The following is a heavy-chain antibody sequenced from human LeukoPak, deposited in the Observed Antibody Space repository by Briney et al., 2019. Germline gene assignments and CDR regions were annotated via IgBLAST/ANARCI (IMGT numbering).Heavy chain of an antibody. CDR3: ARDQNCSGGSCYSGWEEDGMDV. Sequence: ASVKVSCKASGYTFTSYYMHWVRQAPGQGLEWMGIINPSGGSTSYAQEFQGRATMTRDTSTSTVYMELSSLRSEDTAVYYCARDQNCSGGSCYSGWEEDGMDVWAKGPRSPSP. V-gene: IGHV1-46*01. D-gene: IGHD2-15*01. J-gene: IGHJ6*02. CDR2: INPSGGST. CDR1: GYTFTSYY.